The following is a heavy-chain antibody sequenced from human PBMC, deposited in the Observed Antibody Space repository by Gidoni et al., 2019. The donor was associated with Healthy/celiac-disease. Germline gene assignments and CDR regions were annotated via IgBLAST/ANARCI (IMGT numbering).Heavy chain of an antibody. D-gene: IGHD6-6*01. CDR1: GFTFSSYG. Sequence: QVQLVESGGGVVQPGRSLRLSCAASGFTFSSYGMHWVRQAPGKGLEWVAVIWYDGSNKYYADSVKGRFTISRDNSKNTLYLQMNSLRAEDTAVYYCARDKYSSSSWWFDPWGQGTLVTVSS. CDR3: ARDKYSSSSWWFDP. CDR2: IWYDGSNK. V-gene: IGHV3-33*01. J-gene: IGHJ5*02.